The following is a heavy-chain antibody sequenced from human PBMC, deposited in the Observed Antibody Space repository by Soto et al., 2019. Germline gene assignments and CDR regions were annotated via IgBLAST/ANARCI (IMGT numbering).Heavy chain of an antibody. CDR3: VQSRCGGDCLEIYSSHAYNGLDV. CDR1: GCQLRTTGGG. CDR2: LYWDDDK. J-gene: IGHJ6*02. D-gene: IGHD2-21*02. V-gene: IGHV2-5*02. Sequence: QVTLKESGPTLVKPTQTLTLTCTALGCQLRTTGGGWGWVRQPPGKALEGLALLYWDDDKRYSPSLRSRLTIAKDISEKQVVLTMTNMDTVDTATYYCVQSRCGGDCLEIYSSHAYNGLDVWGQGTTVTVSS.